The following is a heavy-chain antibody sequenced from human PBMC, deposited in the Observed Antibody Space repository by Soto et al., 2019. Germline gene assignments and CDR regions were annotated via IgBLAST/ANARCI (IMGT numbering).Heavy chain of an antibody. V-gene: IGHV1-69*13. CDR1: GGTFSSYA. J-gene: IGHJ3*02. CDR3: ARANYDYVWGSYRHGAFDI. D-gene: IGHD3-16*02. CDR2: IIPIFGTA. Sequence: SVKVSCKASGGTFSSYAISWVRQAPGQGLEWMGGIIPIFGTANYAQKFQGRVTITADESTSTAYMELSSLRSEDTAVYYCARANYDYVWGSYRHGAFDIWGQGTMVTVSS.